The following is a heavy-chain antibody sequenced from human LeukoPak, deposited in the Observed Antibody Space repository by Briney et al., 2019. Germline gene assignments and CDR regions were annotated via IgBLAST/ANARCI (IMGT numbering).Heavy chain of an antibody. CDR3: ATGGYSYPRIFDY. CDR1: GFTFDDYA. J-gene: IGHJ4*02. Sequence: GGSLRLSCVASGFTFDDYAMHWVRQAPGKGLKWVSGISWNSGSIGYADSVKGRFTISRDNAKNSLYLQMNSLRSEDTAVYYCATGGYSYPRIFDYWGQGTLVTVSS. V-gene: IGHV3-9*01. D-gene: IGHD5-18*01. CDR2: ISWNSGSI.